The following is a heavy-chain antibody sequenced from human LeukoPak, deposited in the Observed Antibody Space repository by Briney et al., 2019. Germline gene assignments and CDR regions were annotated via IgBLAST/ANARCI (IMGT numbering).Heavy chain of an antibody. D-gene: IGHD4-11*01. J-gene: IGHJ6*02. CDR2: IQNSART. V-gene: IGHV4-61*01. Sequence: SETLSLTCTVSGGSVNSGSYFWSWIRQPPGKGLEWIGYIQNSARTNYNPSLESRVTISVDSSKDQFSLRLSSVTAADTAVYYCATDYSNFYGMDVWGQGTTVTVSS. CDR3: ATDYSNFYGMDV. CDR1: GGSVNSGSYF.